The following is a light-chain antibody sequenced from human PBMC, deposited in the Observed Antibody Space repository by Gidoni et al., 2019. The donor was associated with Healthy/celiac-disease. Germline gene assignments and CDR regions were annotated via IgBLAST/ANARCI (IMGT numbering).Light chain of an antibody. CDR3: AAWDDSLNGYV. CDR2: SNT. V-gene: IGLV1-44*01. J-gene: IGLJ1*01. CDR1: SPNIGSNT. Sequence: SLLTQPPSASGTAGQRVTISCSGSSPNIGSNTVNWYQPLPGTAPKLLIYSNTQRPSGVPDRFSGSKSGTSASLAISGLHSDDEADYYCAAWDDSLNGYVFGTGTKVTVL.